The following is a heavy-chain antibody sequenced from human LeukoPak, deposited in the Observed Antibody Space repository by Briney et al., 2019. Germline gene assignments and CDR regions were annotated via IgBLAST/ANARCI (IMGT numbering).Heavy chain of an antibody. V-gene: IGHV3-69-1*02. Sequence: GGSLRLSCAASGITFRDHEVNWIRQAPGKGLEWVSHINSFGSIYYTDSVKGRLTIYRDNAKNLVFLQMNSLRGEDTAVYYCANSLSGIWAPDDGHWGQGTLVTVSS. CDR3: ANSLSGIWAPDDGH. CDR2: INSFGSI. CDR1: GITFRDHE. J-gene: IGHJ4*02. D-gene: IGHD5-24*01.